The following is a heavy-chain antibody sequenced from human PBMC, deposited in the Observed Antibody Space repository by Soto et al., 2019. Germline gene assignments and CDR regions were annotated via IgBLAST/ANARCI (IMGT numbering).Heavy chain of an antibody. D-gene: IGHD3-10*01. CDR1: GDTFNFYT. CDR2: IIPMLGMS. V-gene: IGHV1-69*02. CDR3: ATNYGSGSTHFDY. J-gene: IGHJ4*02. Sequence: QVHLVQSGAEVKKPGSPVRVSCTASGDTFNFYTISWVRQVPGQGPEWMGRIIPMLGMSNYAQKFQGRVTIMADKSTSTVYMNLSGLTSEDTAVYYCATNYGSGSTHFDYWGQGTLVTVSS.